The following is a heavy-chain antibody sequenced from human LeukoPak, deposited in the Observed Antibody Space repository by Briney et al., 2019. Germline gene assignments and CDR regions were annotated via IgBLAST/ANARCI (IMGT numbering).Heavy chain of an antibody. CDR2: ISYDGSNK. Sequence: GRSLRLSCAASGFTFSSYAMHWVRQAPGKGLEWVAVISYDGSNKYYADSVKGRFTISRDNSKSTLYLQMNSLRAEDTAVYYCARSFGIVVVNDAFDIWGQGTMVTVSS. CDR1: GFTFSSYA. D-gene: IGHD3-22*01. CDR3: ARSFGIVVVNDAFDI. J-gene: IGHJ3*02. V-gene: IGHV3-30-3*01.